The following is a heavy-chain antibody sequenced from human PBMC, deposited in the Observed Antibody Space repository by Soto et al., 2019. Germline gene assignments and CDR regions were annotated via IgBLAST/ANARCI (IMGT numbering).Heavy chain of an antibody. Sequence: LSLTCTVSGGSVSSGSYYWSWIRQPPGKGLEWIGYIYYTGTTNYSPSLKSRATISVDTSRNQFSLNLSSVTAADTAVYYCARLGDYYQAFDYWGQGTLVTVSS. J-gene: IGHJ4*02. V-gene: IGHV4-61*01. CDR3: ARLGDYYQAFDY. D-gene: IGHD3-22*01. CDR2: IYYTGTT. CDR1: GGSVSSGSYY.